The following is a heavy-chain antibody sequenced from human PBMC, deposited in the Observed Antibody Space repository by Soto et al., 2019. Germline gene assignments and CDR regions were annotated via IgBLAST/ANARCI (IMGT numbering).Heavy chain of an antibody. D-gene: IGHD2-15*01. J-gene: IGHJ4*02. Sequence: SVKVSCKASGGTFSSYAISWVRQAPGQGLEWMGGIIPIFGTANYAQKFQGRVTITADESTSTAYMELSSLRSEDTAVYYCARDHPKYCSGGSCYYGYWGQGTLVTVSS. CDR2: IIPIFGTA. CDR1: GGTFSSYA. V-gene: IGHV1-69*13. CDR3: ARDHPKYCSGGSCYYGY.